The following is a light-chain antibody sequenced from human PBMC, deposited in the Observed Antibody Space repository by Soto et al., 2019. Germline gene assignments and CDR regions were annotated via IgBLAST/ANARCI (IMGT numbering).Light chain of an antibody. CDR1: QSVSSSY. V-gene: IGKV3-20*01. CDR3: QQYSSAPLYT. J-gene: IGKJ2*01. Sequence: EIVLTQSPGTLSLSPGERATLSCRASQSVSSSYLGWYQQKPGQAPRLLIYGASNRATGIPDRFSGSGSATDFTLTISRLEPEDFAVYYCQQYSSAPLYTFGQGTKLEIK. CDR2: GAS.